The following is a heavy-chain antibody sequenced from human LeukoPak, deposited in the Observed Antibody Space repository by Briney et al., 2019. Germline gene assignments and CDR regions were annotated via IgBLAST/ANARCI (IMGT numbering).Heavy chain of an antibody. J-gene: IGHJ3*02. D-gene: IGHD2-2*02. V-gene: IGHV6-1*01. CDR1: GDRVSSNSAA. CDR2: TYYRSKWYN. CDR3: AREFYTEVDAFDI. Sequence: SQTLSLTCAISGDRVSSNSAAWNWLRQSPSRGLEWLGRTYYRSKWYNDYAVSVKSRITNNSDTSKNQFSLQLNSATPEDTAVYYCAREFYTEVDAFDIWGQGTMVTVSS.